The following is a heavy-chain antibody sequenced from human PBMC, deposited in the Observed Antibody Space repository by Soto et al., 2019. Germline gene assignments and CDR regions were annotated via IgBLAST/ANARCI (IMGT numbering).Heavy chain of an antibody. Sequence: GGSLRLSCAAPGFTVSSNYMSWVRQAPGKGLEWVSVIYSGGSTYYADSVKGRFTISRDNSKNTLYLQMNSLRAEDTAVYYCARDFVVIAAAGTFYYYGMDVWGQGTTVTVSS. D-gene: IGHD6-13*01. CDR1: GFTVSSNY. CDR2: IYSGGST. V-gene: IGHV3-53*01. CDR3: ARDFVVIAAAGTFYYYGMDV. J-gene: IGHJ6*02.